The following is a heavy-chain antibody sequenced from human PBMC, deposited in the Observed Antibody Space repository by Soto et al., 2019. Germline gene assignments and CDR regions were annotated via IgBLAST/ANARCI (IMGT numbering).Heavy chain of an antibody. V-gene: IGHV6-1*01. Sequence: SQTLSLTCAISGESVSTNSATWDWIRQSPSRGHEWLGRTYYWSKWYHDYAFSVKGRIPITADTSNNQLPLQLIFLTPDDTSVYYCARLIGDSWLDSWGQGTLVTVSS. D-gene: IGHD2-8*01. CDR3: ARLIGDSWLDS. CDR2: TYYWSKWYH. CDR1: GESVSTNSAT. J-gene: IGHJ5*01.